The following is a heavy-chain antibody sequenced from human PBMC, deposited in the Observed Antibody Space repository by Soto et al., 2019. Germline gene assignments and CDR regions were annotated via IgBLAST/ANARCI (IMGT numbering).Heavy chain of an antibody. CDR2: IYPGDSDT. V-gene: IGHV5-51*01. CDR1: GYSFTSYW. J-gene: IGHJ6*02. Sequence: GESLKISCKGSGYSFTSYWIGWVRQMPGKGLEWMGIIYPGDSDTRXXXXXXXXXXXXXXXXXSTAYLQWSSLKASDTAMYYCARHDPYYGTDVWGQGTTVTVSS. CDR3: ARHDPYYGTDV.